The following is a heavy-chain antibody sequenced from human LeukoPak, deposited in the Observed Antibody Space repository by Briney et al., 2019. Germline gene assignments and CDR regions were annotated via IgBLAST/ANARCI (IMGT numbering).Heavy chain of an antibody. CDR3: AKDGYDFWSAYQIDL. Sequence: PGGSLRLSCAASGFTFSNYAITWVRQAPGKGLEWVSAISGSDGSTYYSDSVTGRFTISRDNLQNTLYLQMSSPRADDTAVYYCAKDGYDFWSAYQIDLWGQGSLVTVSS. V-gene: IGHV3-23*01. CDR1: GFTFSNYA. D-gene: IGHD3-3*01. CDR2: ISGSDGST. J-gene: IGHJ5*02.